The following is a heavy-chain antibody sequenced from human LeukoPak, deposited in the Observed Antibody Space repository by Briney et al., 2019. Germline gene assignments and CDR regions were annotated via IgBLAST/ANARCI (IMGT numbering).Heavy chain of an antibody. CDR1: GYTFTSYG. CDR2: ISAYNGNT. D-gene: IGHD3-22*01. V-gene: IGHV1-18*01. J-gene: IGHJ3*02. Sequence: ASVKVSCKASGYTFTSYGISWVRQAPGQGLEWMGWISAYNGNTNYAQKLQGRVTMTTDTSTSTAYMELRSLRSDDTAVYYCARDPSYYDSSTLGAFDIWGQGTMVTVSS. CDR3: ARDPSYYDSSTLGAFDI.